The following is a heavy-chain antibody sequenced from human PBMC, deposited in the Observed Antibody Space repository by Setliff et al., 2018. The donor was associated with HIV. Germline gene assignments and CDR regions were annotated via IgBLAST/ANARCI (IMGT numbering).Heavy chain of an antibody. Sequence: PGGSLRLSCAASGFTFSSYAMNWVRQAPGKGLEWVSGINWNGGSTGYVDSVKGRFTISRDNAKNSLFLQMNSLRAEDTAVYYCASIELAAMVPVDYWGQGTLVTVSS. J-gene: IGHJ4*02. CDR3: ASIELAAMVPVDY. V-gene: IGHV3-20*04. CDR1: GFTFSSYA. CDR2: INWNGGST. D-gene: IGHD5-18*01.